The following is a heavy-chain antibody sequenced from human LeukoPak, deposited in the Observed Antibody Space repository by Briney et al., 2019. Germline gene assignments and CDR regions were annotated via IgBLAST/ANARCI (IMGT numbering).Heavy chain of an antibody. CDR1: GGSFSGYY. Sequence: SETLSLTCAVYGGSFSGYYWSWIRQPPGKGLEWIGEINHSGSTNYNPSLKSRVTISVDTSKNQFSLKLSSVTAADTAVYYCARRGYNSSRGLYYYYYYMDVWGKGTTVTISS. D-gene: IGHD6-13*01. V-gene: IGHV4-34*01. CDR2: INHSGST. J-gene: IGHJ6*03. CDR3: ARRGYNSSRGLYYYYYYMDV.